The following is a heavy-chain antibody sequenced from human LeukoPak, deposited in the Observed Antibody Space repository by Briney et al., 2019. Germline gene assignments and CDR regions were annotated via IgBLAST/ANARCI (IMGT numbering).Heavy chain of an antibody. CDR3: AIIEVDTAINY. Sequence: GASVKVSCKASGYTFTGYYMHWVRQAPGQGLEWMGWINPNSGGTNYAQKFQGWVTMTRDTSISTAYMELSRLGSDDTAVYYCAIIEVDTAINYWGQGTLVTASS. D-gene: IGHD5-18*01. CDR2: INPNSGGT. J-gene: IGHJ4*02. V-gene: IGHV1-2*04. CDR1: GYTFTGYY.